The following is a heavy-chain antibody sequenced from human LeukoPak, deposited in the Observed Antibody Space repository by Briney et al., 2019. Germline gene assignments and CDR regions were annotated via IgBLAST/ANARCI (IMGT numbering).Heavy chain of an antibody. V-gene: IGHV1-2*06. CDR3: GRHSYGDIY. CDR2: IIPYSGDT. D-gene: IGHD1-26*01. CDR1: GYSFTDYH. J-gene: IGHJ4*02. Sequence: ASVKVSCKTSGYSFTDYHVHWVRQAPGQGLEWMGRIIPYSGDTNYAQKFQGRATMTRDTSIKTAYMELSRLRADDTAVYYCGRHSYGDIYWGQGTLVTVSS.